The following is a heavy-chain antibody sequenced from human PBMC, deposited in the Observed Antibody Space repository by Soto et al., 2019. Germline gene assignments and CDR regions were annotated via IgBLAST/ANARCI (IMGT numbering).Heavy chain of an antibody. CDR2: ISSSSSTI. V-gene: IGHV3-48*02. D-gene: IGHD3-3*01. J-gene: IGHJ5*02. Sequence: GGSLRLSCAASGFTFSSYSMNWVRQAPGKGLEWVSYISSSSSTIYYADSVKGRFTISRDNAKNSLYLQMNSLRDEDTAVYYCARVLDFGVAQPGLFDPWGQGTLVTVSS. CDR3: ARVLDFGVAQPGLFDP. CDR1: GFTFSSYS.